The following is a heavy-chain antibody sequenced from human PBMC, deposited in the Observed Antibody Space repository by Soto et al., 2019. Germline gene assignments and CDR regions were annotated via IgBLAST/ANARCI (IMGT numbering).Heavy chain of an antibody. J-gene: IGHJ4*02. CDR2: IYYSGST. CDR3: AREKGYISGPKNFDS. V-gene: IGHV4-30-4*01. CDR1: GGSISSGDYY. D-gene: IGHD5-12*01. Sequence: PSETLSLTCTVSGGSISSGDYYWSWIRQPPGKGLEWIGYIYYSGSTYYDPSLKSRVTISVDTSKNQFSLKLRSVTAADTAMYYCAREKGYISGPKNFDSWGQGTLVTVSS.